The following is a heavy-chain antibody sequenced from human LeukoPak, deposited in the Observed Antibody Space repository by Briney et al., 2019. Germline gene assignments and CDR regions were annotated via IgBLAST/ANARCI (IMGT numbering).Heavy chain of an antibody. V-gene: IGHV1-2*04. D-gene: IGHD3-10*01. Sequence: ASVKVSCKASGYTFTGYYMHWVRQAPGQGLEWMGWINPNSGGTNYAQKFQGWVTMTRDMSISTAYMELSRLRSDDTAVYYCARAAGMVRATSAFDIWGQGTMVTVSS. CDR3: ARAAGMVRATSAFDI. J-gene: IGHJ3*02. CDR1: GYTFTGYY. CDR2: INPNSGGT.